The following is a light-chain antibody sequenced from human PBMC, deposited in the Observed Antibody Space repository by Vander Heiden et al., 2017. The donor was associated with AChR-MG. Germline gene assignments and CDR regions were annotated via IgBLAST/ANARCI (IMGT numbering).Light chain of an antibody. Sequence: SVLTQPPSVSAAPGQRVTISCSGNSSNIGNNYVSWYQQLPGTAPKLLIYDNTKRPSGFPDRISGSKSGTSATLAITGLQTGDEADYYCGTWDDNLSAGVFGGGTKLTVL. J-gene: IGLJ2*01. V-gene: IGLV1-51*01. CDR3: GTWDDNLSAGV. CDR2: DNT. CDR1: SSNIGNNY.